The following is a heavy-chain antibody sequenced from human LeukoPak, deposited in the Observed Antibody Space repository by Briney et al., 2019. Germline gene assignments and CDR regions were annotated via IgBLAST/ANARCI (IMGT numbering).Heavy chain of an antibody. CDR2: ISSSSSSYI. D-gene: IGHD5-18*01. V-gene: IGHV3-21*01. CDR1: GFTFSSYS. J-gene: IGHJ4*02. Sequence: GGSLRLSCAASGFTFSSYSMNWVRQAPGKGLEWVSSISSSSSSYIYYADSVKGRFTISRDNAKNSLYLQMNSLRAEDTAVYYCYSAVDTAITPPNDPGPLDYWGQGTLVTVSS. CDR3: YSAVDTAITPPNDPGPLDY.